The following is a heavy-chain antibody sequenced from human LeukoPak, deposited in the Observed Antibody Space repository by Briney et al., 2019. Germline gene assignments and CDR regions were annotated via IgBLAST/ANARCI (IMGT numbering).Heavy chain of an antibody. CDR2: ISSSGSTI. Sequence: GGSLRLSCAASGFTFSSYEMNWVRQAPGKGLEWVSYISSSGSTIYYADSVKGRFTISRDNAKNSLYLQMNSLRAEDTAVYYCARMGSSGYYGSDYWGQGTLVTVSS. J-gene: IGHJ4*02. V-gene: IGHV3-48*03. CDR1: GFTFSSYE. D-gene: IGHD3-22*01. CDR3: ARMGSSGYYGSDY.